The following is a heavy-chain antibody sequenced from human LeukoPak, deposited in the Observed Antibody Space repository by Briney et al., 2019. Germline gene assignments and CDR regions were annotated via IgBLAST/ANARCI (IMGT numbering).Heavy chain of an antibody. Sequence: GGSLRLSCAASGFNFNIYGMQWVRQAPDKGLEWVTYISYNGGKIHCSDSVEGRFTISRDNAKNSLYLQMNSLRAEDTAVYYCARGAYYYDSSGYYRNWFDPWGQGTLVTVSS. J-gene: IGHJ5*02. CDR3: ARGAYYYDSSGYYRNWFDP. D-gene: IGHD3-22*01. CDR2: ISYNGGKI. V-gene: IGHV3-30*02. CDR1: GFNFNIYG.